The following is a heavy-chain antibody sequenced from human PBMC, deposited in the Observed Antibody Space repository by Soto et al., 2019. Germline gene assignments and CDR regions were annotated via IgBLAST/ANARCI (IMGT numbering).Heavy chain of an antibody. J-gene: IGHJ4*02. V-gene: IGHV5-51*01. D-gene: IGHD3-3*02. CDR1: GYEFSSAW. Sequence: GESLKISCKAFGYEFSSAWIGWVRQMPGKGLEWMGIIKPGTPDIRYSPSLRGHVTTSADEGLSTAYLQWYGLKASDSGMYYCARQLSHICDFWGQGTLVTVSS. CDR2: IKPGTPDI. CDR3: ARQLSHICDF.